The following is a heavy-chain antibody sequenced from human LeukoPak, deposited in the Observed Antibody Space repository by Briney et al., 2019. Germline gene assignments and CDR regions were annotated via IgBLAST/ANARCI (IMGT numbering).Heavy chain of an antibody. CDR2: INHSGST. CDR3: ARALVLYSGYGPFDY. J-gene: IGHJ4*02. Sequence: SETLSLTCAVYGGSFSGYYWSWIRQPPGKGLEWIGEINHSGSTNYNPSLKSRVTVSVDTSKNQFSLRLTSVTAADTAVYYCARALVLYSGYGPFDYWGQGTLVTVSS. V-gene: IGHV4-34*01. D-gene: IGHD5-12*01. CDR1: GGSFSGYY.